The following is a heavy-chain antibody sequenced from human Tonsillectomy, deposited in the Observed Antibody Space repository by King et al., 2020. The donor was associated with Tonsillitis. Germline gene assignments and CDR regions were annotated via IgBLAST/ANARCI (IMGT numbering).Heavy chain of an antibody. V-gene: IGHV3-48*02. CDR2: IISSSSTK. D-gene: IGHD4-17*01. CDR3: ATEYGDFPDY. J-gene: IGHJ4*02. Sequence: VQLVESGGALVQPGGSLRLSCAASGFTFSTYSMNWVRQAPGKGLEWVSYIISSSSTKYYADSVKGRFTISRDNAKNSLYLQMNSLRDEDTAVYYCATEYGDFPDYWGQGTLVTVSS. CDR1: GFTFSTYS.